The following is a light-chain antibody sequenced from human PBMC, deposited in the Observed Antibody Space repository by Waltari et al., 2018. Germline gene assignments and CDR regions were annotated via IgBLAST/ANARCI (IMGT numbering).Light chain of an antibody. CDR1: TNDVGAYYY. CDR3: NSYTSTSTYV. V-gene: IGLV2-14*01. J-gene: IGLJ1*01. CDR2: EVT. Sequence: QSALTQPASVSGSPGQSITISCTGTTNDVGAYYYVPWYQQHPGKAPKLIIYEVTYRPSGVPNRFSGSKSGNTASLTISGLQAEDEADYYCNSYTSTSTYVFGTGTKVTVL.